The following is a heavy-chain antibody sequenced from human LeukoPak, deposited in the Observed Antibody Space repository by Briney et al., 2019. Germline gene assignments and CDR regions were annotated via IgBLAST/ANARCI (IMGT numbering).Heavy chain of an antibody. CDR2: ISSSSGTI. CDR3: AKDSPAVGFGESLYPYYYYYYMDV. J-gene: IGHJ6*03. V-gene: IGHV3-48*01. D-gene: IGHD3-10*01. Sequence: PGGSLRLSCVGSGFIFSSYSMNWVRQAPGKGLEWISYISSSSGTIYYADSVKGRFTISRDNSKNTLYLQMNSLRAEDAAVYYCAKDSPAVGFGESLYPYYYYYYMDVWGKGTTVTISS. CDR1: GFIFSSYS.